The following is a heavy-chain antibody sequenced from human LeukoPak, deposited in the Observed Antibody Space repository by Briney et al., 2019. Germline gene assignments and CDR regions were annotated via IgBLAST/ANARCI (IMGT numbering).Heavy chain of an antibody. CDR3: ARILGSYWTPGYDY. CDR2: IRYDGSNK. D-gene: IGHD1-26*01. V-gene: IGHV3-30*02. J-gene: IGHJ4*02. CDR1: GFTFSSYG. Sequence: GGSLRLSCAASGFTFSSYGMHWVRQAPGKGLEWVAFIRYDGSNKYYADSVKGRFTISRDNSKSTLYLQMNSLRAEDTALYYCARILGSYWTPGYDYWGQGTLVTVSS.